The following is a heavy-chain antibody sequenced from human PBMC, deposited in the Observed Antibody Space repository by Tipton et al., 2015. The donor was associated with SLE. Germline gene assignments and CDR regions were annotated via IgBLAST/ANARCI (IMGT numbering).Heavy chain of an antibody. CDR2: INHSGST. CDR3: ARLWQQLAN. D-gene: IGHD6-13*01. V-gene: IGHV4-34*01. CDR1: GGSFSGYY. J-gene: IGHJ4*02. Sequence: GLVKPSETLSLTCVVYGGSFSGYYWSWIRQPPGKGLEWIGEINHSGSTNYNPSLKSRVTISIDTSKNQFSLRLSSVTAADTAVYYCARLWQQLANWGQGTLVTVSS.